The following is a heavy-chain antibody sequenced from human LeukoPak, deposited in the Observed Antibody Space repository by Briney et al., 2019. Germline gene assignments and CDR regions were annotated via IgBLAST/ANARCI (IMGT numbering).Heavy chain of an antibody. Sequence: GGSLRLSCAASGFTFSTYSMNWVRQAPGKGLEWVAVISYDGSNKYYADSVKGRFTISRDNSKNTLYLQMNSLRAEDTAVYYCARDPLNYDSSGYIRYYFDYWGQGTLVTVSS. V-gene: IGHV3-30*03. CDR1: GFTFSTYS. CDR2: ISYDGSNK. D-gene: IGHD3-22*01. CDR3: ARDPLNYDSSGYIRYYFDY. J-gene: IGHJ4*02.